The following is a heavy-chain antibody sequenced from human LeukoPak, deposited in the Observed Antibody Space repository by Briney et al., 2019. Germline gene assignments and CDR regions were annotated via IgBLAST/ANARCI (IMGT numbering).Heavy chain of an antibody. Sequence: SVTVSCKASGGTFSSYAISWVRQAPGQGLEWMGGIIPIFGTANYAQKFQGRVTITADESTSTAYMELSSLRSEDTAVYYCASGDYYGSGSYSDYWGQGTLVTVSS. D-gene: IGHD3-10*01. V-gene: IGHV1-69*01. CDR1: GGTFSSYA. CDR2: IIPIFGTA. CDR3: ASGDYYGSGSYSDY. J-gene: IGHJ4*02.